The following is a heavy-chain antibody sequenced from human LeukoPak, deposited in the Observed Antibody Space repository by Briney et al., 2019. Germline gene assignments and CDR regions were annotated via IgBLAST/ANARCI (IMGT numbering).Heavy chain of an antibody. V-gene: IGHV3-21*01. Sequence: PGGSLRLSCTASGFTFSSYSMNWVRQAPGKGLQWVSSISSGSTYMYYADSVKGRFTISRDNTKNSLYLQMNSLRGEDTAVYYCARGDGATPPDAFDVWGQGTMVTVSS. J-gene: IGHJ3*01. CDR2: ISSGSTYM. CDR3: ARGDGATPPDAFDV. D-gene: IGHD3-10*01. CDR1: GFTFSSYS.